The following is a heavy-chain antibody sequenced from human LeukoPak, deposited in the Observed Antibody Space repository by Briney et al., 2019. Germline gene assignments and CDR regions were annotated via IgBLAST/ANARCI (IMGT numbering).Heavy chain of an antibody. CDR1: GGSISSYY. Sequence: PSETLSLTCTVSGGSISSYYWSWIRQPPGKGLEWIGYIYYSGSTNYNPSLKSRVTISVDTSKNQLSLKLSSVTAADTAVYYCAITDTAMVIDYWGQGTLVTVSS. CDR2: IYYSGST. CDR3: AITDTAMVIDY. J-gene: IGHJ4*02. V-gene: IGHV4-59*01. D-gene: IGHD5-18*01.